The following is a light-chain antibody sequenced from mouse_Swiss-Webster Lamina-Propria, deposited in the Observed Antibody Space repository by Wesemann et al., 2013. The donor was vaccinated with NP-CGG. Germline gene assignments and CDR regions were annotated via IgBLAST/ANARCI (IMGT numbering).Light chain of an antibody. CDR2: STS. J-gene: IGKJ1*01. Sequence: LVLTQSPAIMSASPGEKVTMTCSARSSVSSSYLYWYQQKPGSSPKLWIYSTSNLASGVPARFSGSGSGTSYSLTISSMEAEDAATFYCQQYSGYPWTFGGGTKLEIK. CDR1: SSVSSSY. V-gene: IGKV4-78*01. CDR3: QQYSGYPWT.